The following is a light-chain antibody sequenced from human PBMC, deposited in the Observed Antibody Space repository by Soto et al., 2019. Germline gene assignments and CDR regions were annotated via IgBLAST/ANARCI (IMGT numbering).Light chain of an antibody. CDR3: QQYNRYAVT. CDR1: QSASTF. J-gene: IGKJ1*01. V-gene: IGKV1-5*01. CDR2: DAS. Sequence: DIQMTQSPSTLSASVGDRVTITCRASQSASTFLAWYQQKPGQAPKLLIYDASTLQSGVPSRFSANGSGTEFALTISGLQPDDFAVYYCQQYNRYAVTFGQGTKVEIK.